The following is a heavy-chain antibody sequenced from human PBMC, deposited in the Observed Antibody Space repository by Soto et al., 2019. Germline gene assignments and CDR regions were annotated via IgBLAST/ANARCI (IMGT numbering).Heavy chain of an antibody. CDR2: IIPVFQTA. CDR3: ARVGRGYTWCNEF. J-gene: IGHJ4*02. V-gene: IGHV1-69*06. Sequence: QEQLVQSGADVKKPRSSVKVSCNVSGGLFSSYPITWVRYCPGQGLEWMGGIIPVFQTAYYPQRFQGRVTITTDKSTTTAYMELSSLRSEDTAIYYCARVGRGYTWCNEFWGQVTLVTVSS. D-gene: IGHD3-22*01. CDR1: GGLFSSYP.